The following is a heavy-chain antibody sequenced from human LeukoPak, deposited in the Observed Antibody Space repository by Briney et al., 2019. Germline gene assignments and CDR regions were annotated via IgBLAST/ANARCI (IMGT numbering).Heavy chain of an antibody. D-gene: IGHD3-10*01. CDR2: IYTSGST. CDR1: GGPISSYY. J-gene: IGHJ4*02. Sequence: SETLSLTCTVSGGPISSYYWSWIRQPAGKGLEWIGRIYTSGSTNYNPSLKSRVTMSVDTSKNQFSLKLSSVTAADTAVYYCAREEDYGSGTNPLDYWGQGTLVTVSS. CDR3: AREEDYGSGTNPLDY. V-gene: IGHV4-4*07.